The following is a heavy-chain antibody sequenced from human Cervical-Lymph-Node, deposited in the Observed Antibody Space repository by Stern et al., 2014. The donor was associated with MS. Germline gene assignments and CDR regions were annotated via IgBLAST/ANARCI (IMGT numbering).Heavy chain of an antibody. D-gene: IGHD2-21*01. Sequence: QITLKESGPALVQPTQALTLTCTFSGFSLSTSGMRVSWIRQPPGKALEWLARIDWDDDKFYSTSLKTRLTISKDTTKNQVVFTMTNMDPVDTATYYCARSFYDDEIAALGPFDYWGQGTLVTVSS. CDR2: IDWDDDK. CDR1: GFSLSTSGMR. J-gene: IGHJ4*02. CDR3: ARSFYDDEIAALGPFDY. V-gene: IGHV2-70*04.